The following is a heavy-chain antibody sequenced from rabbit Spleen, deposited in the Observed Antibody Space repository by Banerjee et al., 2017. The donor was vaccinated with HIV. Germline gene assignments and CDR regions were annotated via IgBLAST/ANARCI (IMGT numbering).Heavy chain of an antibody. V-gene: IGHV1S45*01. Sequence: QEQLEESGGGLVKPEGSLTLTCKASGFSLSNNYLMCWVRQAPGMGLDWIGCIHIGSGSAYYASWAKGRFTMSKTSSTTVDLKMTSLTAADTATYFCVRRANGAYDLWGQGTLVTVS. CDR2: IHIGSGSA. D-gene: IGHD6-1*01. J-gene: IGHJ4*01. CDR1: GFSLSNNYL. CDR3: VRRANGAYDL.